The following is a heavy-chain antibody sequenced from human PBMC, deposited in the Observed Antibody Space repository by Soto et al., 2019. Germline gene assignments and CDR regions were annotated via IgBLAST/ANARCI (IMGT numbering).Heavy chain of an antibody. CDR2: ISPYNGNT. J-gene: IGHJ4*02. D-gene: IGHD5-18*01. V-gene: IGHV1-18*01. Sequence: QVQLVQSGAEVKKPGASVKVACRASGYTFTSYGISWVRQAPGQGLEWMGWISPYNGNTNYAQKFQGRVTMTTDTATSTAYMELRSLRSDDTAVYYCARGRGDTAISLFDYWGQGTLVTVSS. CDR3: ARGRGDTAISLFDY. CDR1: GYTFTSYG.